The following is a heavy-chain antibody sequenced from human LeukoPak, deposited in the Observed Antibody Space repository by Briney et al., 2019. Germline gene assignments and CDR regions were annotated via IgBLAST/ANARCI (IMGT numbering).Heavy chain of an antibody. CDR2: ISAYNGNT. CDR1: GYTFTSYG. CDR3: ARSPGQRRDGYNSRNYYYYMDV. D-gene: IGHD5-24*01. Sequence: GASVKVSCKASGYTFTSYGISWVRQAPGQGLEWMGWISAYNGNTNYAQKLQGRVTMTTDTSTSTAYMELRSLRSDDTAVYYCARSPGQRRDGYNSRNYYYYMDVWGKGTTVTISS. J-gene: IGHJ6*03. V-gene: IGHV1-18*01.